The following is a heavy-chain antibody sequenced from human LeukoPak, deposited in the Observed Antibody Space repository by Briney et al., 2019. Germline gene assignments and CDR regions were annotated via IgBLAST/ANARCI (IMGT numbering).Heavy chain of an antibody. CDR1: GFTFSSYG. V-gene: IGHV3-30*03. D-gene: IGHD5-18*01. CDR3: ARGGGRYSYGYSVDY. Sequence: GGSLRLSCAASGFTFSSYGMHWVRQAPGKGLEWVAVISYDGSNKYYADSVKGRFTISRDNSKNTLYLQMNSLRAEDTAVYYCARGGGRYSYGYSVDYWGQGTLVTVSS. CDR2: ISYDGSNK. J-gene: IGHJ4*02.